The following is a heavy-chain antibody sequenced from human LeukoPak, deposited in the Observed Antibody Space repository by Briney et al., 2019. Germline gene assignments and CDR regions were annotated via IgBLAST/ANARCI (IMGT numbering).Heavy chain of an antibody. CDR1: GFTFSSYA. V-gene: IGHV3-30-3*01. D-gene: IGHD6-19*01. CDR2: ISYDGSNK. CDR3: AREIEQQWLVLTVAYYYYGMDV. Sequence: PGGSLRLSCAASGFTFSSYAMHWARQAPGKGLEWVAVISYDGSNKYYADSVKGRFTISRDNSKNTLYLQMSSLRAEDTAVYYCAREIEQQWLVLTVAYYYYGMDVWGQGTTVTVSS. J-gene: IGHJ6*02.